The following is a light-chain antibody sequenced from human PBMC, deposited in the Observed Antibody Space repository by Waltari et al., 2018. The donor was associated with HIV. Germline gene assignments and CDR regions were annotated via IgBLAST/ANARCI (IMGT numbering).Light chain of an antibody. CDR1: RHLLYSSNNQNY. Sequence: DTVLTQSPDSLAVSLGERATIKCKSSRHLLYSSNNQNYLAWYQQKPGQPPKLLIYWASTRESGVPNRFSGSGSGTDFTLTISSLAEDVAVYYCQQYYNSPYIFGQGTKLEIK. V-gene: IGKV4-1*01. J-gene: IGKJ2*01. CDR3: QQYYNSPYI. CDR2: WAS.